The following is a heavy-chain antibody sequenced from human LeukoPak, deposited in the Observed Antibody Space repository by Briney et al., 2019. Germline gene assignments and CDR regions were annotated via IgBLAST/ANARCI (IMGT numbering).Heavy chain of an antibody. CDR3: ASIYCSGGSCFRGDFDY. V-gene: IGHV3-23*01. CDR1: GFTLSSYA. D-gene: IGHD2-15*01. CDR2: LGISGDYA. J-gene: IGHJ4*02. Sequence: TGGSLRLSCVASGFTLSSYAVSWVRQAPGKGVQWVSSLGISGDYAWYAGSVKGRFTISRDSYKNTLYLQMNRLGAEDTAVYYCASIYCSGGSCFRGDFDYWGQGTLVTVSS.